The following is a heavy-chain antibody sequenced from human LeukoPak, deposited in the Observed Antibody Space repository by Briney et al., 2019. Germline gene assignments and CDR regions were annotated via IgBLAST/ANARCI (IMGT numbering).Heavy chain of an antibody. CDR1: GFTFSSYG. V-gene: IGHV3-33*01. CDR2: IWYDGSNK. D-gene: IGHD4-17*01. Sequence: GGSLRLSCAASGFTFSSYGMHWVRQAPGKGLEWVAVIWYDGSNKYYADSVKGRFTISRDNSKNTLYLQMNSLRAEDTAVHYCAREHYASLDAFDIWGQGTMVTVSS. J-gene: IGHJ3*02. CDR3: AREHYASLDAFDI.